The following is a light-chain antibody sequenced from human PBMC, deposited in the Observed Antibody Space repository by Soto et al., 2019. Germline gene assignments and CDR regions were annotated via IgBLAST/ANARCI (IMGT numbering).Light chain of an antibody. V-gene: IGLV1-44*01. CDR2: SNT. CDR1: SSDIGSNP. J-gene: IGLJ3*02. Sequence: QSVLTQPPSASGTPGQRVSISCSGSSSDIGSNPVSWYQQLPGTAPKLLIYSNTDRPSGVPDRFSGMKSGTSASLAISGLQSEDEADYYRASWDDGLYGWVFGGGTKVTVL. CDR3: ASWDDGLYGWV.